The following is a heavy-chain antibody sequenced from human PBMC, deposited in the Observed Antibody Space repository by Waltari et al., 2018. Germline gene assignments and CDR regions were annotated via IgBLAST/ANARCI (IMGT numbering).Heavy chain of an antibody. CDR1: GGSFSGYY. CDR3: ARAMRRTVRGANFDY. CDR2: INHSGST. D-gene: IGHD3-10*01. V-gene: IGHV4-34*01. J-gene: IGHJ4*02. Sequence: QVQLQQWGAGLLKPSETLSLTCAVYGGSFSGYYWSWIRQPPGKGLEWIGEINHSGSTNYNPSLKSRVTISVDTSKNQFSLKLSSVTAADTAVYYCARAMRRTVRGANFDYWGQGTLVTVSS.